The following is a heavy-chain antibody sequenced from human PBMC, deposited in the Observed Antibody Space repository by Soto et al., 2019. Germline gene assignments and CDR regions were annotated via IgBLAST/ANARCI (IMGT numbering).Heavy chain of an antibody. Sequence: EVQLLESGGGLVQPGGSLRLSCAASGFTFSSYAMSWVRQAPGKGLEWVSAISGSGGSTYYVDSVKGRFTISRDNSKNTLYLQMNSLRAEDTALYYCAKDWIAATGTRGLFDYWGQGTLVTVSS. V-gene: IGHV3-23*01. CDR1: GFTFSSYA. D-gene: IGHD6-13*01. J-gene: IGHJ4*02. CDR3: AKDWIAATGTRGLFDY. CDR2: ISGSGGST.